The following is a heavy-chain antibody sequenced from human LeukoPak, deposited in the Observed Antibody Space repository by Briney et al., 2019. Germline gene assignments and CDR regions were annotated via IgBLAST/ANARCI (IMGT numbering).Heavy chain of an antibody. D-gene: IGHD2-21*02. CDR1: GCTFSNYA. CDR3: AILALAYCGGDCYSGGSDY. V-gene: IGHV1-69*13. J-gene: IGHJ4*02. CDR2: IIPIFGTA. Sequence: SVKVSCKASGCTFSNYAISWVRQAPGQGLEWMGGIIPIFGTANYAQKFQGRVTITADESTSTAYMELSSLRSEDTAVYYCAILALAYCGGDCYSGGSDYWGQGTLVTVSS.